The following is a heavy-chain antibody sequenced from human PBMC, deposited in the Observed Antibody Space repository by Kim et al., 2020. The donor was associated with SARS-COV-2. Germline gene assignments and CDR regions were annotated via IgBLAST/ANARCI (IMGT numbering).Heavy chain of an antibody. CDR3: AAEEYYYDSSGYCFDY. Sequence: ASVKVSCKASGYTFTDYYMHWVRQAPGQGLEWMGRINPESGDTNYAQKFQGRVTMTRDTSISTAYMELSRLRSDDTAVYYCAAEEYYYDSSGYCFDYWGQGTLVTVSS. J-gene: IGHJ4*02. CDR1: GYTFTDYY. CDR2: INPESGDT. V-gene: IGHV1-2*06. D-gene: IGHD3-22*01.